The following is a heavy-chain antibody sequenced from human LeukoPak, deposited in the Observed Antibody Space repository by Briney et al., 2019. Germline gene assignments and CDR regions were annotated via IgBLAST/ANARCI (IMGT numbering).Heavy chain of an antibody. CDR1: GGTFISYA. D-gene: IGHD5-18*01. V-gene: IGHV1-69*05. J-gene: IGHJ4*02. CDR2: IIPIFGTA. Sequence: SVKVSCKASGGTFISYAISWVRQAPGQGLEWMGRIIPIFGTANYAQKFQGRVTITTDESTSTAYMELSSLRSEDTAVYYCARGGYSYGYVDYWGQGTLVTVSS. CDR3: ARGGYSYGYVDY.